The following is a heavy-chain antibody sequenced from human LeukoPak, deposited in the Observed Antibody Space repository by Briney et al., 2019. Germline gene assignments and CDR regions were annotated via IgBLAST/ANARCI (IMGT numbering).Heavy chain of an antibody. Sequence: SETLSLTCTASGGSVSSGSYYWSWIRQPPGKGLVWIVYIYYSGRTNYNPSLKSRVTISVDTSKNQFSLKLSSVTAADTAVYYCARDRYCSGGSCYRGDAFDILGQGTMVTVSS. CDR1: GGSVSSGSYY. D-gene: IGHD2-15*01. CDR2: IYYSGRT. V-gene: IGHV4-61*01. CDR3: ARDRYCSGGSCYRGDAFDI. J-gene: IGHJ3*02.